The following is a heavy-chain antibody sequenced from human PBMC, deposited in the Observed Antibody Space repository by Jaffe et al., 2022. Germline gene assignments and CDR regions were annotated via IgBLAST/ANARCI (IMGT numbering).Heavy chain of an antibody. Sequence: EVQLVESGGGLVQPGESLRLSCAASGFTFSSYWMSWVRQAPGKGLEWVANIKQDGSEKYHVDSVKGRFTISRDNAKNSLFLQMNSLRAEDTAVYYCARDGVEMATIPNHWGQGTLVTVSS. V-gene: IGHV3-7*05. CDR1: GFTFSSYW. D-gene: IGHD5-12*01. CDR3: ARDGVEMATIPNH. CDR2: IKQDGSEK. J-gene: IGHJ4*02.